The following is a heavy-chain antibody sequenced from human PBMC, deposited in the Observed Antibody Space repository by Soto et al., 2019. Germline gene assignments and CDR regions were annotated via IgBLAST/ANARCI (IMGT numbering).Heavy chain of an antibody. CDR2: IFYTGST. CDR3: ATMTGFLVPTLEADY. D-gene: IGHD3-3*01. CDR1: GNSISDRNYY. Sequence: HLQLQESGPGLVKPSETLSLTCTVSGNSISDRNYYWGWIRQPPGKGLEWIGSIFYTGSTSYSPCLRGRVTISVDTSKNQFSLKVTSVTAADTAIYFCATMTGFLVPTLEADYWGQGALVTVSS. V-gene: IGHV4-39*01. J-gene: IGHJ4*02.